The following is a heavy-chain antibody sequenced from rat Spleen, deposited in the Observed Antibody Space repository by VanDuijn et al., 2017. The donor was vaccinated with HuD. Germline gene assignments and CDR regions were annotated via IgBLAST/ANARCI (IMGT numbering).Heavy chain of an antibody. Sequence: EVQLVESGGGLVQPGRSLKLSCAASGFTFSNYDMHWIRQAPTKGLEWVASISPSGTKSHYRDSVKGRFTISRDNAKSTLYLQMDSLKSEDTATYYCATDGYYDGTYYSVYVMDAWGQGASVTVSS. CDR2: ISPSGTKS. CDR3: ATDGYYDGTYYSVYVMDA. D-gene: IGHD1-12*02. J-gene: IGHJ4*01. V-gene: IGHV5-19*01. CDR1: GFTFSNYD.